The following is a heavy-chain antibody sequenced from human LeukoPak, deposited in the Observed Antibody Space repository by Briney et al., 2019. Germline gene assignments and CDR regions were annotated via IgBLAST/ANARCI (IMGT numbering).Heavy chain of an antibody. V-gene: IGHV3-53*01. CDR2: IYSGGST. CDR1: GFTVSSNY. CDR3: ARVESRHLASDY. J-gene: IGHJ4*02. Sequence: GGSLRLSCAASGFTVSSNYMSWVRQAPGKGLEWVSVIYSGGSTYYADSVKGRFTISRDNSKNTVYLQMNSLRAEDTAVYCCARVESRHLASDYWGQGTLVTVSS. D-gene: IGHD5-24*01.